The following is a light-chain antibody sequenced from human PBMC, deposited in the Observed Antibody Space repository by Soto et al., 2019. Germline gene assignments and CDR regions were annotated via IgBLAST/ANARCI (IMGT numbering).Light chain of an antibody. J-gene: IGKJ5*01. V-gene: IGKV1-39*01. CDR1: QSISSY. CDR2: AAS. Sequence: DIQMTQSPSSLSASVGDRVTITCRASQSISSYLNWYQQKPGKAPKLLIYAASSLQSGVPSRFSGSGSGTDFTLTISRLEPEDFAVYYCQQYGGTPPITVGQGTRLEI. CDR3: QQYGGTPPIT.